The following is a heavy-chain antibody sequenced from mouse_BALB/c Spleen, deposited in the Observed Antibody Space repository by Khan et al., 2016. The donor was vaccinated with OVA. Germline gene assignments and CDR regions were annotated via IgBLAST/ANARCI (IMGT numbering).Heavy chain of an antibody. CDR2: IFPGTGTT. V-gene: IGHV1S132*01. CDR3: ARGYFGNYEFAY. CDR1: GYTFTSYW. J-gene: IGHJ3*01. D-gene: IGHD2-1*01. Sequence: QVQLKQSGAELVKPGASVKLSCKTSGYTFTSYWIQWVKQRPGQGLGWIGQIFPGTGTTYYNENFKGKATLTIDTPSTTAYMQLSSLTSEDSAVYFCARGYFGNYEFAYWGQGTLVTVSA.